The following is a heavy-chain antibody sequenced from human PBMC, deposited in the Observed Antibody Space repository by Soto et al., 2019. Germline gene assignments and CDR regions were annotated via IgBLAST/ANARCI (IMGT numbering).Heavy chain of an antibody. Sequence: GGSLRLSCAASGFTLSGYYMTWMRQTPGKGLEWVSFIGKTGSDIHYADSVEGRFTISRDNAKNTLYLQMNSLRAEDTAVYYCAREIGNRLPYGPVDYWGQGTLVTVSS. J-gene: IGHJ4*02. D-gene: IGHD3-10*01. V-gene: IGHV3-11*01. CDR2: IGKTGSDI. CDR3: AREIGNRLPYGPVDY. CDR1: GFTLSGYY.